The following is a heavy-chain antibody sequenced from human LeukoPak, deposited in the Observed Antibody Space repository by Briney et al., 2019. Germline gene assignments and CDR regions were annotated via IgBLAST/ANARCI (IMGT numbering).Heavy chain of an antibody. Sequence: PGGSLRLSCAASGFAFSSYWLHWVRQAPGKGLVWVSRVNSDGSSTNYADSVEGRFTVSRDNAKNTLFLQMNSLRVEDTALYYCARDGDDTSGYFSPFDYWGQGTLVTVSS. D-gene: IGHD3-22*01. CDR2: VNSDGSST. J-gene: IGHJ4*02. V-gene: IGHV3-74*01. CDR1: GFAFSSYW. CDR3: ARDGDDTSGYFSPFDY.